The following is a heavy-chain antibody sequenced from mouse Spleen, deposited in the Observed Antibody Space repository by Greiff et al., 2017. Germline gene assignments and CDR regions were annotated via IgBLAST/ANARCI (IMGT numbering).Heavy chain of an antibody. V-gene: IGHV1-82*01. J-gene: IGHJ4*01. Sequence: QVQLQQSGPELVKPGASVKISCKASGYAFSSSWMNWVKQRPGKGLEWIGRIYPGDGDTNYNGKFKGKATLTADKSSSTAYMQLSSLTSEDSAVYFCARWGVYDYDEEDYYAMDYWGQGTSVTVSS. CDR1: GYAFSSSW. D-gene: IGHD2-4*01. CDR2: IYPGDGDT. CDR3: ARWGVYDYDEEDYYAMDY.